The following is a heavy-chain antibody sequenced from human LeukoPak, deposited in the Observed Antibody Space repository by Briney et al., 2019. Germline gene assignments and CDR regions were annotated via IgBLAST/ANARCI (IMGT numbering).Heavy chain of an antibody. Sequence: GGSLRLSCAASGFTFSNNAMSWVRQAPGKGLEWVSSIRGSGGSTYYADSVKGRFTISRDNSKNTLYLQMNSLRAEDTAVYYCAKVGPRYYDYVWGRPLDYWGQGTLVTVSS. J-gene: IGHJ4*02. CDR3: AKVGPRYYDYVWGRPLDY. D-gene: IGHD3-16*01. V-gene: IGHV3-23*01. CDR2: IRGSGGST. CDR1: GFTFSNNA.